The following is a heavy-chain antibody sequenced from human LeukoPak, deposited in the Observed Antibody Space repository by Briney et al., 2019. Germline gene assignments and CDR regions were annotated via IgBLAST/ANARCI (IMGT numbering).Heavy chain of an antibody. CDR1: GGSISSSSYY. CDR2: IYYSGST. J-gene: IGHJ4*02. CDR3: ARLTVTTGLDY. V-gene: IGHV4-39*01. Sequence: SETLSLTXTVSGGSISSSSYYWGWVRQPPGKGLEWIGSIYYSGSTYYNPSLKSRVTISVDTSKNQFSLKLSSVTAADTAVYNCARLTVTTGLDYWGQGTLVTVSS. D-gene: IGHD4-17*01.